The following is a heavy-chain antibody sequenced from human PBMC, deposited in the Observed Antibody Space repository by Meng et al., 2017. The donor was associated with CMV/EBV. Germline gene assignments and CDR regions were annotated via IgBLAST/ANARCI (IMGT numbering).Heavy chain of an antibody. J-gene: IGHJ6*02. D-gene: IGHD2-2*01. CDR1: GYTLTDLS. Sequence: ASVKVSCKVSGYTLTDLSMHWVRQAPGQGLEWMGGFDPEDGETIYAQKFQGRVTMTEDTSTDTAYMELSSLRSEDTAVYYCATETGFYYQLPIYYYYGMDVWGQGTTVTVSS. V-gene: IGHV1-24*01. CDR3: ATETGFYYQLPIYYYYGMDV. CDR2: FDPEDGET.